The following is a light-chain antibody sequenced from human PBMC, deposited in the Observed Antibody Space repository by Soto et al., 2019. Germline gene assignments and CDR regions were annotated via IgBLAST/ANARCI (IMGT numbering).Light chain of an antibody. CDR1: SSNIGANYD. V-gene: IGLV1-40*01. CDR2: GNS. J-gene: IGLJ1*01. Sequence: QPVLTQPPSVSGAPGQRVTISCTGSSSNIGANYDVHWYQQFPGTAPKLLIYGNSNRPSGVPDRFSGSKSDTSASLAITGLQAEDEADYYCQSYDSSLSGDVFGTGTKVTVL. CDR3: QSYDSSLSGDV.